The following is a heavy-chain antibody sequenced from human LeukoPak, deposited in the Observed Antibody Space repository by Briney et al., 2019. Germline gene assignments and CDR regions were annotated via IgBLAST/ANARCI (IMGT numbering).Heavy chain of an antibody. Sequence: ETLSLTCDVSGGSITQTNYWTWVRQPPGKGLEWVAFIKEDGSEKYYVDSVKGRFTISRDNAENSLYLQMNSLRAEDTAVYYCARDRGGRTGLDDWGQGTLVTVSS. CDR2: IKEDGSEK. J-gene: IGHJ4*02. CDR1: GGSITQTNYW. V-gene: IGHV3-7*04. D-gene: IGHD2-15*01. CDR3: ARDRGGRTGLDD.